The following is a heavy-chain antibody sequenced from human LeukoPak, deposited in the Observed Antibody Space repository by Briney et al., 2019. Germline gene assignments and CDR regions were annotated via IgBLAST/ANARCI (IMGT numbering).Heavy chain of an antibody. J-gene: IGHJ4*02. Sequence: GESLKISCKGSGYSFTSYWIGWVRQMPGKGLEWMGIIYPGDSDTRYSPSFQGQVTISADKSISTAYLQWSSLKASDTAMYYCARHVGSWFGELWAYYFDYWGQGTLVTVSS. CDR1: GYSFTSYW. D-gene: IGHD3-10*01. CDR3: ARHVGSWFGELWAYYFDY. CDR2: IYPGDSDT. V-gene: IGHV5-51*01.